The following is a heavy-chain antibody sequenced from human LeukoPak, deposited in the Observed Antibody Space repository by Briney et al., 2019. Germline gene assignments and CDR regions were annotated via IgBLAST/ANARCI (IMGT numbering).Heavy chain of an antibody. CDR1: GYSLGKNYY. CDR3: ARYDSRGSASTRFDY. J-gene: IGHJ4*02. CDR2: IYGTGST. V-gene: IGHV4-38-2*01. D-gene: IGHD3-16*01. Sequence: SETLSLTCAVSGYSLGKNYYWGWIRQPPGKGLEWIGRIYGTGSTSYNPSLMNRVAMSVDTSKNHFSLKLTSVTAADTAVYYCARYDSRGSASTRFDYWGQGILVTISS.